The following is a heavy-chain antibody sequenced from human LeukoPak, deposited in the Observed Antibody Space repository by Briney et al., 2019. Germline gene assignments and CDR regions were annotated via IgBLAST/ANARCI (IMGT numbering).Heavy chain of an antibody. CDR1: GFTFSSYN. CDR2: TTSGSSHI. J-gene: IGHJ4*02. D-gene: IGHD3-10*01. V-gene: IGHV3-21*04. CDR3: ARRRVTFVRGVDITSYYFDY. Sequence: PGGSLRLSCAASGFTFSSYNMSWVRQTPGQGPEWVSSTTSGSSHIYYADSVKGRFTISRDNAKSSLYLQMNSLRAEDTALYYCARRRVTFVRGVDITSYYFDYWGQGTLVTVSS.